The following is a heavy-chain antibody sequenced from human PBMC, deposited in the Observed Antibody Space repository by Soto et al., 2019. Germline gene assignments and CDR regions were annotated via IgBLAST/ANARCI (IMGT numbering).Heavy chain of an antibody. CDR2: ISYDGSNK. Sequence: PGGSLRLSCAASGFTFSSYAMHWVRQAPGKGLEWVAVISYDGSNKYYADSVKGRFTISRDNSKNTLYLQMNSLRAEDTAVYYCASSSGYAGWFDPWGQGTLVTASS. CDR3: ASSSGYAGWFDP. V-gene: IGHV3-30-3*01. J-gene: IGHJ5*02. D-gene: IGHD5-12*01. CDR1: GFTFSSYA.